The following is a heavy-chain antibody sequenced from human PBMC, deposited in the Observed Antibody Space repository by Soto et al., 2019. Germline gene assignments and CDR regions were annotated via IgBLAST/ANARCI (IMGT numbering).Heavy chain of an antibody. J-gene: IGHJ4*02. D-gene: IGHD6-13*01. Sequence: KSSETLSLTCTVSGGSISSGDYYWSWIRQPPGKGLEWIGYIYYSGSTYYNPSPKSRVTISVDTSKNQFSLKLSSVTAADTAVYYCASLSGGIAAADADYWGQGTLVTVSS. CDR3: ASLSGGIAAADADY. CDR2: IYYSGST. CDR1: GGSISSGDYY. V-gene: IGHV4-30-4*01.